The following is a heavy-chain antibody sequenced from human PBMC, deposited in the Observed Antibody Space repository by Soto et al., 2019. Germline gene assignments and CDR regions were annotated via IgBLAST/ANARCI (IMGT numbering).Heavy chain of an antibody. Sequence: EVQLVESGGGLVQPGGSLRLYCAASGFKFSKYWMTWVRQAPGKGLEGVANISPDGSEEYYVDSVKGRFTISRDNARNSLYLQMNSLRGEDTAVYYCTRDLNHDCGPWGQGTQVTVSS. V-gene: IGHV3-7*04. CDR2: ISPDGSEE. CDR3: TRDLNHDCGP. J-gene: IGHJ5*02. D-gene: IGHD2-21*01. CDR1: GFKFSKYW.